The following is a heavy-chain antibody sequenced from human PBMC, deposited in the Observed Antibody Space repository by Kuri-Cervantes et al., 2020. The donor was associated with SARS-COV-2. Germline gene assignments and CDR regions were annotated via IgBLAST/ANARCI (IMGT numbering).Heavy chain of an antibody. J-gene: IGHJ3*01. CDR3: AKSGRQYDV. Sequence: GGSLRLSCAASGFTFRSYWMSWVRQAPGKGLEWVASIKPDGSEKNYVDSVKGRFTISRDNAKNSLYLQTNSLRVEDTAVYYCAKSGRQYDVWGQGTMVTVSS. D-gene: IGHD3-10*01. V-gene: IGHV3-7*01. CDR2: IKPDGSEK. CDR1: GFTFRSYW.